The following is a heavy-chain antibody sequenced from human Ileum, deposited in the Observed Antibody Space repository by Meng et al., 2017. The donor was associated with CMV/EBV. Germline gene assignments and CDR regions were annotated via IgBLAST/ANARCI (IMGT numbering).Heavy chain of an antibody. CDR3: ARTKYYYDSSGYLVAEYFQH. J-gene: IGHJ1*01. Sequence: GGYYWSWIRQHPGKGLEWIGYIYYSGSTYYNPSLKSRVTISVDTSKNQFSLKLSSVTAADTAVYYCARTKYYYDSSGYLVAEYFQHWGQGTLVTVSS. CDR2: IYYSGST. V-gene: IGHV4-31*02. CDR1: GGYY. D-gene: IGHD3-22*01.